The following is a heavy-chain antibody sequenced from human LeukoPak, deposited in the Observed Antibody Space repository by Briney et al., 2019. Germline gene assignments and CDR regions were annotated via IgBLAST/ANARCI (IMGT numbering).Heavy chain of an antibody. CDR3: VRVGGDYDILTGYYTYFDY. J-gene: IGHJ4*02. D-gene: IGHD3-9*01. Sequence: GASVKVSCKASGYTFTSYGISWVRQAPGQGLEWMGWISAYNGNTNYAQKLQGRVTMTTDTSTSTAYMELRSLRSDDTAVYYCVRVGGDYDILTGYYTYFDYWGQGTLVTVSS. CDR2: ISAYNGNT. CDR1: GYTFTSYG. V-gene: IGHV1-18*01.